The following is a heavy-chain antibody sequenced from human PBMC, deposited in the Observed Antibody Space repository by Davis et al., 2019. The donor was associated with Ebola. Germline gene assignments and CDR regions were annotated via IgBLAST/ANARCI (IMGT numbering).Heavy chain of an antibody. V-gene: IGHV4-59*01. CDR3: ARPAVAGKTSWFDP. CDR1: GGSIGGYH. J-gene: IGHJ5*02. D-gene: IGHD6-19*01. Sequence: SEILSLTCTVSGGSIGGYHWSWIRQPPGKGLEWIGYIYDSGSTKYNPSLKSRVTLSLDTSKNQFSLNLSSVTAADTAVYYCARPAVAGKTSWFDPWGQGTLVSVSS. CDR2: IYDSGST.